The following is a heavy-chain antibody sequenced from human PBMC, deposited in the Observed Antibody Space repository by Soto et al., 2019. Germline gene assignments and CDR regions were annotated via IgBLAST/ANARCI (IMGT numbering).Heavy chain of an antibody. V-gene: IGHV4-31*03. J-gene: IGHJ4*02. CDR2: IYYSGST. D-gene: IGHD4-17*01. CDR3: AIYSATVTVFDY. CDR1: GGSISSGGYY. Sequence: SETLSLTCTVSGGSISSGGYYWSWIRQHPGKGLEWIGYIYYSGSTYYNPSLKSRVTISVDTSKNQFSLKLSSVTAADTAVYYCAIYSATVTVFDYWGQGTLVTVS.